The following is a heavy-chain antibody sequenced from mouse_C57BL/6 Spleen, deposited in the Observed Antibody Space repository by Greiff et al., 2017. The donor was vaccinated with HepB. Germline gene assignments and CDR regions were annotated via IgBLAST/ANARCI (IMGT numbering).Heavy chain of an antibody. CDR1: GFTFSSYG. J-gene: IGHJ1*03. D-gene: IGHD1-1*01. Sequence: EVQLQESGGDLVKPGGSLKLSCAASGFTFSSYGMSWVRQTPDKRLEWVATISSGGSYTYYPDSVKGRFTISRDNAKNTLYLQMSSLKSEDTAMYYCTRGDYYGSSYGYFDVWGTGTTVTVSS. CDR2: ISSGGSYT. V-gene: IGHV5-6*01. CDR3: TRGDYYGSSYGYFDV.